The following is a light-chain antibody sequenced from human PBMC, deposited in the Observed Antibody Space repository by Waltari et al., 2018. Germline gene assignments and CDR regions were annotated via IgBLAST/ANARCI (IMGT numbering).Light chain of an antibody. CDR3: MQGTHWPYT. Sequence: DVVMTQSPLSLPVTLGQAASISCKSSQSLVHTDGNTLLTWFHQRPGQSPRRLIYRVSNRDSGVPDRFSGSGSGTDFTLRISRVEAEDVGVYYCMQGTHWPYTFGQGTKLDIK. J-gene: IGKJ2*01. CDR1: QSLVHTDGNTL. V-gene: IGKV2-30*02. CDR2: RVS.